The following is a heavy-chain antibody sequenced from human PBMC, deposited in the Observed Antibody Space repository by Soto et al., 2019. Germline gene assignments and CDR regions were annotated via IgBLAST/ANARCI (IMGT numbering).Heavy chain of an antibody. V-gene: IGHV1-8*01. CDR1: GYTFTSYD. CDR2: MNPNSGNT. J-gene: IGHJ6*02. Sequence: QVQLVQSGAEVKKPGASVKVSCKASGYTFTSYDINWVRQATGQGLEWMGWMNPNSGNTGYAQKFQGRVTMTRNTSICTAYMELSSLRSADTAVYYCARRGYSSSWYYYYYSGMDVWGQGTTVTVSS. CDR3: ARRGYSSSWYYYYYSGMDV. D-gene: IGHD6-13*01.